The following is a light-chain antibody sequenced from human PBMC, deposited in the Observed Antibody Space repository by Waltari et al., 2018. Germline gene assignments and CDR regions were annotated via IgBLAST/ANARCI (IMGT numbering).Light chain of an antibody. V-gene: IGKV3-15*01. CDR3: QQYNNWPLMYT. CDR1: QSVSRN. CDR2: GAS. Sequence: EIVMTQSPATLSVSPGERATLSCRASQSVSRNLAWYQQKPGQAPRLLIYGASTRATGTPARFSGSGSGTEFTLTISSLQSEDFAVYYCQQYNNWPLMYTFGQGTKLEIK. J-gene: IGKJ2*01.